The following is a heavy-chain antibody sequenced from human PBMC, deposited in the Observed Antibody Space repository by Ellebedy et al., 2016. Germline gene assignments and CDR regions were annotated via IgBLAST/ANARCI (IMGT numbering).Heavy chain of an antibody. J-gene: IGHJ6*02. D-gene: IGHD1-26*01. CDR3: AREGYYIALDV. CDR1: GFTFRTYS. CDR2: LSSSTTTI. Sequence: GGSLRLXXAASGFTFRTYSMKWVRQAPGKGLEWVAYLSSSTTTISYADSVKGRFTISRDNAKNSLSLQMNSLRADDTAVYYCAREGYYIALDVWGQGTTVTVSS. V-gene: IGHV3-48*04.